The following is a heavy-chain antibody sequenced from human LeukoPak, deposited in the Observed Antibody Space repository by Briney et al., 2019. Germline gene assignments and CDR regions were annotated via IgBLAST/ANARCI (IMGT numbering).Heavy chain of an antibody. Sequence: GGSLRLSCAASGFTFTSYAIHWVRQAPGRGLEWVALISYDGTNKYYADSVKGRFTFSRDNSKNTVFLQMNSPRAEDTAVYYCARDLRDNWYLDYWGQGTLVTVSS. CDR2: ISYDGTNK. J-gene: IGHJ4*02. CDR3: ARDLRDNWYLDY. D-gene: IGHD1-20*01. V-gene: IGHV3-30*04. CDR1: GFTFTSYA.